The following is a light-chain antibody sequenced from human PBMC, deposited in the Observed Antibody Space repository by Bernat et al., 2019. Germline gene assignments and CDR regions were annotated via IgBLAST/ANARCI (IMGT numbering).Light chain of an antibody. V-gene: IGLV2-23*02. CDR3: CAYAGSRTPWV. CDR1: CSDVGRYNL. J-gene: IGLJ3*02. Sequence: QSALTQPASVSGSPGQSITISCTGTCSDVGRYNLVSWYQQHPGKATKLMIYEVSKRPSGVSNRFSGSKSGNTASLTISGLQAEDEADYYCCAYAGSRTPWVFGGGTKLTVL. CDR2: EVS.